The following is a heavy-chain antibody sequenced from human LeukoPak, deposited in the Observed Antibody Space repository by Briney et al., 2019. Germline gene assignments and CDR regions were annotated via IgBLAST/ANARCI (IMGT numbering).Heavy chain of an antibody. J-gene: IGHJ6*03. Sequence: ASVKVSCKASGGTFSSYAISWVRQAPGQGLEWMGGIIPIFGTANYAQKFQGRVTITADESTSTAYMELSSLRSEDTAVYYCARSGGSEPLLYYYYYMDVWGKGTTVTVSS. D-gene: IGHD1-14*01. V-gene: IGHV1-69*13. CDR1: GGTFSSYA. CDR3: ARSGGSEPLLYYYYYMDV. CDR2: IIPIFGTA.